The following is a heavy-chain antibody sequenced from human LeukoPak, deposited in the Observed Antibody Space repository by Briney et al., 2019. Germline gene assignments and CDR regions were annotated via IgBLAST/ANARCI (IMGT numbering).Heavy chain of an antibody. D-gene: IGHD4-17*01. CDR3: ARDLGGDYGQYYYYGMDV. Sequence: QPGGSLRLSCAASGFTFSSYGMHWVRQAPGKGLEWVAFIRRDGDDKYYADSVKGRFTISRDNSKNALYLQMNSLRAEDTAVYYCARDLGGDYGQYYYYGMDVWGQGTTVTVSS. V-gene: IGHV3-30*02. J-gene: IGHJ6*02. CDR1: GFTFSSYG. CDR2: IRRDGDDK.